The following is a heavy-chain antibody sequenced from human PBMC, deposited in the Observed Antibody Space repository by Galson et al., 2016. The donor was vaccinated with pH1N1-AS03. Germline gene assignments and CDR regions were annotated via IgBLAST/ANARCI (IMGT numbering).Heavy chain of an antibody. Sequence: SLRLSCAASGLRFSNHVMSWVRQAPGKGLHWVSTISDSGSTTYHGDSVKGRFTTSRDNSQNALFLHMNSLRAEDTALYYCATVNVEMDDAFDIWGRGPMFTVSS. D-gene: IGHD5-24*01. CDR1: GLRFSNHV. CDR2: ISDSGSTT. J-gene: IGHJ3*02. V-gene: IGHV3-23*01. CDR3: ATVNVEMDDAFDI.